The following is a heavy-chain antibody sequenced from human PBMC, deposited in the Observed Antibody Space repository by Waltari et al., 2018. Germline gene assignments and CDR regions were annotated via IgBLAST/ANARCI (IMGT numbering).Heavy chain of an antibody. V-gene: IGHV1-69*12. Sequence: QVQLVQSGAEVKKPGSSVKVSCKASGDIFNNYAISWVRQAPGQGLEWMGRIIPMFGTLKYAQKVQGRVTITADESTSTVYMELNALRSEDAAVYYCARDRSSTWYGPFDIWGQGTMVTVSS. CDR3: ARDRSSTWYGPFDI. D-gene: IGHD6-13*01. CDR1: GDIFNNYA. CDR2: IIPMFGTL. J-gene: IGHJ3*02.